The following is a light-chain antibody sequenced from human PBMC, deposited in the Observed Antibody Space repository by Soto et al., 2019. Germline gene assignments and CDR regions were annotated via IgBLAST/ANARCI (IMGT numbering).Light chain of an antibody. J-gene: IGLJ2*01. CDR3: YSAADNNLV. V-gene: IGLV3-27*01. CDR1: VLAKKY. CDR2: KDS. Sequence: ELTQPSSVSVSPGQTARITCSGDVLAKKYARWFQQKPGQAPVLVIYKDSERPSGIPERFSGSSSGTTVTLTISGAQVEDEADYYCYSAADNNLVFGGGTKLTVL.